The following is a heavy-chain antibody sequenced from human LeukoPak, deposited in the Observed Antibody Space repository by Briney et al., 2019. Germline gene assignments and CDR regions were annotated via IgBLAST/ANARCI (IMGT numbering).Heavy chain of an antibody. J-gene: IGHJ4*02. CDR1: RFSFSRYA. Sequence: GTSLRLSCVASRFSFSRYAMQWVRQAPGKGLEWVASISYDGTIKDYGDSVRGRFSISRDNSRNSLYLQMNSLRPEDMALYYCANSPRSYGDFFIWGQGTLVTVSS. CDR3: ANSPRSYGDFFI. D-gene: IGHD4-17*01. V-gene: IGHV3-30*18. CDR2: ISYDGTIK.